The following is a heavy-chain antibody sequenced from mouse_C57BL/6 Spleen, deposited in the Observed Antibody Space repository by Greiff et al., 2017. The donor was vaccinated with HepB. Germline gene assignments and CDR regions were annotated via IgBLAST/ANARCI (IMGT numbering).Heavy chain of an antibody. V-gene: IGHV1-15*01. CDR1: GYTFTDYE. Sequence: QVQLQQSGAELVRPGASVTLSCKASGYTFTDYEMHWVKQTPVHGLEWIGAIDPETGGTAYNQKFKGKAILTADKSSSTAYMELRSLTSEDSAVYYCTRDWITTVVATPFAYWGQGTLVTVSA. J-gene: IGHJ3*01. CDR3: TRDWITTVVATPFAY. CDR2: IDPETGGT. D-gene: IGHD1-1*01.